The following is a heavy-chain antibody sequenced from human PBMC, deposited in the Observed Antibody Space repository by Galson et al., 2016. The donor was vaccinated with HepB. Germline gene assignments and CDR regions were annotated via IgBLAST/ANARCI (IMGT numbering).Heavy chain of an antibody. Sequence: SVKVSCKASASSLPNYAITWVRQAPGQGLEWLGWISAYNDVTNYAQKIKGRVTMTTDKSTNTAYMELRTLTYDDTAVYYCATLGGKSYYSLDVWGQGTTVIVSS. CDR2: ISAYNDVT. CDR3: ATLGGKSYYSLDV. D-gene: IGHD3-10*01. J-gene: IGHJ6*02. CDR1: ASSLPNYA. V-gene: IGHV1-18*01.